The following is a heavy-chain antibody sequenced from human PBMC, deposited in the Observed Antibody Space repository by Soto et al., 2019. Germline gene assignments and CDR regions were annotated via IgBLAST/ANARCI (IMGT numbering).Heavy chain of an antibody. J-gene: IGHJ4*01. CDR3: TTSHAGELHN. Sequence: QVQLQESGPGLLKPSGTLSLTCAVSGCSISSSSWWTWVRQSPGKGLEWIGEIFESGATNYNPSLKSRLTMSVDKSKNQFSLNLSSLTAADTAVYVCTTSHAGELHNWGHGTLVTVSS. CDR2: IFESGAT. D-gene: IGHD1-7*01. V-gene: IGHV4-4*02. CDR1: GCSISSSSW.